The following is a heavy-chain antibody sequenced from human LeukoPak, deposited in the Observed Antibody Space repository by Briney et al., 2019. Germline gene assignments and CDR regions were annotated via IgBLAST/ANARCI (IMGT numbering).Heavy chain of an antibody. V-gene: IGHV3-9*01. J-gene: IGHJ3*01. Sequence: PGGSLRLSCAASGVTFDDYAMHWVRQTPGKGPEWVSAIDWNSGSKDYADSVKGRFTISRDNAGNSLYLQMNSLRAEDTAVYYCAKAHAGGWYPDAFDVWGQGAMVTVSS. CDR1: GVTFDDYA. D-gene: IGHD6-19*01. CDR3: AKAHAGGWYPDAFDV. CDR2: IDWNSGSK.